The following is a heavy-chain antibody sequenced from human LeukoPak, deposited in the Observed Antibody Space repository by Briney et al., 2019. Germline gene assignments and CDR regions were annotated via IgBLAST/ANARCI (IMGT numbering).Heavy chain of an antibody. J-gene: IGHJ4*02. CDR2: ISWNSGSI. CDR1: GFTFDDYA. D-gene: IGHD6-13*01. Sequence: GRSLRLSCAASGFTFDDYAMHWVRQAPGKGLEWVSGISWNSGSIGYADSVKGRFTISRDNAKNSLYLQMNSLRVEDTALYYCAKAPLGQQLVLGFDYWGQGTLVTVSS. V-gene: IGHV3-9*01. CDR3: AKAPLGQQLVLGFDY.